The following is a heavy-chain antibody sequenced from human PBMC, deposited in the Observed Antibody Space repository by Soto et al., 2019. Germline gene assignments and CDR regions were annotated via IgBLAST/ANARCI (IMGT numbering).Heavy chain of an antibody. V-gene: IGHV3-7*03. CDR1: GFTYSAYY. CDR2: IKDDGTKT. CDR3: ASLNWEVPATGP. D-gene: IGHD2-2*01. J-gene: IGHJ4*02. Sequence: QLGASLRLSCSASGFTYSAYYMNWVRQAPGKGLEWVASIKDDGTKTFYADSVRGRFTISRDNAKNSLYLQMNSLRAEDTAVYYCASLNWEVPATGPWGRGTLVTVSS.